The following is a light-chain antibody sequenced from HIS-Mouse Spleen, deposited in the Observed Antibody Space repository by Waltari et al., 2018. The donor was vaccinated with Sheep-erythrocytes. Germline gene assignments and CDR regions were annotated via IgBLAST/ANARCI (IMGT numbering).Light chain of an antibody. Sequence: QSVLTQPPSVSGAPGQRVTISCTGSSSNIGAGYDVHWYQQLPGTAPKLLICGISNRPSGVPDRFSGSKSGNAASLAITGLQAEDEADYYCQSYDSSLSGWVFGGGTKLTVL. V-gene: IGLV1-40*01. CDR2: GIS. J-gene: IGLJ2*01. CDR3: QSYDSSLSGWV. CDR1: SSNIGAGYD.